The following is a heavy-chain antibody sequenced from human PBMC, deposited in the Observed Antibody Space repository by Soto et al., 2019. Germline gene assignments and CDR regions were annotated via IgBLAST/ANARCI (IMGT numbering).Heavy chain of an antibody. CDR3: TRLVLGSVVY. CDR2: IRSKANSYAT. J-gene: IGHJ4*02. Sequence: EVQLVESGGGLVQPGGSLKLSWAASGFTFSGSTMHWVRQASGKGLEWVGRIRSKANSYATAYAASMKGRFTISRDDSKNTAYLQMNSLKTEDTAVYYCTRLVLGSVVYWGQGTLVTVSS. D-gene: IGHD2-15*01. V-gene: IGHV3-73*02. CDR1: GFTFSGST.